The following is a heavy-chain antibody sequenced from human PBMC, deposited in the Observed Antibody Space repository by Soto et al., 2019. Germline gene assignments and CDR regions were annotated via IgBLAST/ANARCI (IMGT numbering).Heavy chain of an antibody. CDR3: ASLDCSGGSCYSDFRSWFDP. CDR2: IYYSGST. V-gene: IGHV4-59*08. CDR1: GRSIRSYY. D-gene: IGHD2-15*01. J-gene: IGHJ5*02. Sequence: TLSLTCTVSGRSIRSYYWSWIRQPPGKGLEWIGYIYYSGSTNYNPSLKSRVTISVDTSKNQFSLKLSSVTAADTAVYYCASLDCSGGSCYSDFRSWFDPWGQGTLVTVSS.